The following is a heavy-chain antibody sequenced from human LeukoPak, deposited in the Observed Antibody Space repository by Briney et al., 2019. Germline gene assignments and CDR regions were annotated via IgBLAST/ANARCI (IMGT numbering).Heavy chain of an antibody. V-gene: IGHV4-39*07. J-gene: IGHJ4*02. CDR3: AREDYYDSSGYCYY. Sequence: PSETLSLTCTVSGGSISSSSYYWGWIRQPPGKGLEWMGSIYYSGSTYYNPSLKSRVTISVDTSKNQFSLKLSSVTAADTAVYYCAREDYYDSSGYCYYWGQGTLVTVSS. CDR1: GGSISSSSYY. D-gene: IGHD3-22*01. CDR2: IYYSGST.